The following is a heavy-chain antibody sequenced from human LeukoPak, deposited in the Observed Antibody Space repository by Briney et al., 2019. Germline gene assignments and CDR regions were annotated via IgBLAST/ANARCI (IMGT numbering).Heavy chain of an antibody. V-gene: IGHV3-11*05. CDR3: TRDQSGSGCNSDF. Sequence: GGSLRLSCVASGFTFREYYMSGLRQAPGKGLEWVSYISSGSRYIDYADSVEGRFTIPRDNAKNSVYLQMTSLRAEDTAVYYRTRDQSGSGCNSDFWRQGTLVTVSS. J-gene: IGHJ4*02. D-gene: IGHD2-21*02. CDR2: ISSGSRYI. CDR1: GFTFREYY.